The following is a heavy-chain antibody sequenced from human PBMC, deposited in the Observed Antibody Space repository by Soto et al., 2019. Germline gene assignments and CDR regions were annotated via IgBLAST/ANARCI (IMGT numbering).Heavy chain of an antibody. J-gene: IGHJ4*02. Sequence: GGSLRLSCAASGFTFSSYSMNWVRQAPGKGLEWVSSISSNSNYIYNADSVKGRFTISRDNARNSLFLQMHSLRAEDTAVYYCARDSKTWSGSAIDSWGQRNLVTVSS. CDR1: GFTFSSYS. V-gene: IGHV3-21*01. D-gene: IGHD3-3*01. CDR2: ISSNSNYI. CDR3: ARDSKTWSGSAIDS.